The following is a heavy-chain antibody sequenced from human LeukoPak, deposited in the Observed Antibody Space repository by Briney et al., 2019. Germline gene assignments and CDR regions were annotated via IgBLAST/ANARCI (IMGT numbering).Heavy chain of an antibody. D-gene: IGHD3-22*01. CDR1: GGSFSGYY. CDR3: ASGDSSGYYFDY. J-gene: IGHJ4*02. Sequence: SETLSLTCAVYGGSFSGYYWSWIRQPPGKGLEWIGEINHSGSTNYNPSLKSRVTISVGTSKNQFSLKLSSVTAADTAVYYCASGDSSGYYFDYWGQGTLVTVSS. V-gene: IGHV4-34*01. CDR2: INHSGST.